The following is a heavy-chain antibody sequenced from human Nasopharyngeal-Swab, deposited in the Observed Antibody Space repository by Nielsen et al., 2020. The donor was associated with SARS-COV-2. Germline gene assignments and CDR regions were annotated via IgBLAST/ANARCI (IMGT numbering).Heavy chain of an antibody. CDR2: LWHDGSNV. Sequence: GESLKIPCAASGFRFSTYGMCWVRKALGKGPEWVAVLWHDGSNVGYADSVKGRFSISRDNSKNTLYLQMNSLRAEDTAMYYCARDLVRVWSYVGTLDYCGQCTLVTVSS. J-gene: IGHJ4*02. CDR1: GFRFSTYG. V-gene: IGHV3-33*01. D-gene: IGHD4-23*01. CDR3: ARDLVRVWSYVGTLDY.